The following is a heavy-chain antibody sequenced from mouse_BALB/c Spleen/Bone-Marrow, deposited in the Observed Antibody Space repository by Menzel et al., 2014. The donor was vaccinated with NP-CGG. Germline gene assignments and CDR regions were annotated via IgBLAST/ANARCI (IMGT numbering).Heavy chain of an antibody. J-gene: IGHJ4*01. CDR1: GFTFXSYA. Sequence: EVNVVESGGGLVKPGGSLKLSCAASGFTFXSYAMSWVRQTPEKRLEWVASISSGSSTYYPDSVKGRFTISRDNARNILYLQMSSLRSEDTAMYYCARGRTRGYTMDYWGQGTSVTVSS. V-gene: IGHV5-6-5*01. CDR2: ISSGSST. CDR3: ARGRTRGYTMDY.